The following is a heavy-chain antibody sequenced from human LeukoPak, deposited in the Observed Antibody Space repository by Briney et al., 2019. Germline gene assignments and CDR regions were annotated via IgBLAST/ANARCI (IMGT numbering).Heavy chain of an antibody. CDR1: GGSISSGGYY. V-gene: IGHV4-31*03. Sequence: SQTLSLTCTVSGGSISSGGYYWSWIRQHPGKGLEWIGYIYYSGSTYYNPSLKSRVTISVDTSKNQFSLKLSSVTAADTAVYYCARTTYSGSYYDEKFYFDYWGQGTLVTVSS. J-gene: IGHJ4*02. CDR2: IYYSGST. D-gene: IGHD3-10*01. CDR3: ARTTYSGSYYDEKFYFDY.